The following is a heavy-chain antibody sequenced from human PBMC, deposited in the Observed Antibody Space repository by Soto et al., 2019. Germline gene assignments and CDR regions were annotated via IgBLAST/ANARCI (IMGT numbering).Heavy chain of an antibody. CDR2: INAGNGNT. V-gene: IGHV1-3*01. Sequence: QVRLVQSGAEVKKPGASVKLSCKASGYTFTTYAVHWVRQAPGQSLEWMGWINAGNGNTKYSQKFQDRVTLSIDTSASTAYMEINSLKSEETAIYYCARDSVQLRGCWFDPWGQGALVTVSS. CDR1: GYTFTTYA. D-gene: IGHD2-8*01. CDR3: ARDSVQLRGCWFDP. J-gene: IGHJ5*02.